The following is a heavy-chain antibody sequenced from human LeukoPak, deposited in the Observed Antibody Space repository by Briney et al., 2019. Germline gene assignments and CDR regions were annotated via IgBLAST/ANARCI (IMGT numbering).Heavy chain of an antibody. J-gene: IGHJ5*02. V-gene: IGHV1-2*02. D-gene: IGHD2-2*01. CDR3: ARGTYIDIVVVPAAHNWFDP. CDR1: GYTFTCYY. CDR2: INPNSGGT. Sequence: ASVKVSCKASGYTFTCYYMHWVRQAPGQGLEWMGWINPNSGGTNYAQKFQGRVTMTRDTSISTAYMELSRLRSDDTAVYYCARGTYIDIVVVPAAHNWFDPWGQGTLVTVSS.